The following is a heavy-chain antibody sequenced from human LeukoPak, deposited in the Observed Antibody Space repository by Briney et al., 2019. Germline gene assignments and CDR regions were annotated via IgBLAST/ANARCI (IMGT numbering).Heavy chain of an antibody. D-gene: IGHD2-2*01. CDR3: ARTPQKHCTSTTCYPDY. J-gene: IGHJ4*02. CDR1: AFTFSSHA. CDR2: ISGSGDTT. V-gene: IGHV3-23*01. Sequence: GGSLRLSCAASAFTFSSHAMSWVRLAPGKGLEWVSTISGSGDTTYYADSVRGRFTISRDNSKNTLYLQMDSLRAENTAIYYCARTPQKHCTSTTCYPDYWGQGTLVTVSS.